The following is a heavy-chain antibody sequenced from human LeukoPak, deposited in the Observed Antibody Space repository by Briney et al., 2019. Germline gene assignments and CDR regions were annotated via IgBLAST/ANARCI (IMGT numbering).Heavy chain of an antibody. CDR1: GGSISSSSYY. CDR2: IYYSGST. D-gene: IGHD3-10*01. Sequence: PSETLSLTCTVSGGSISSSSYYWGWIRQPPGKGLEWIGSIYYSGSTYYNPSLKSRVTISVDTSKNQFSLKLSSVTAADTAVYYCATTKWGVITAFDYWGQGTLVTVSS. CDR3: ATTKWGVITAFDY. V-gene: IGHV4-39*01. J-gene: IGHJ4*02.